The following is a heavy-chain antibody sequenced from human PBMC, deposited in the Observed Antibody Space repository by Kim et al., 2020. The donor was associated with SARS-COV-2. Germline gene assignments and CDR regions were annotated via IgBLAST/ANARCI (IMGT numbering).Heavy chain of an antibody. Sequence: GGSLRLSCAASGFTFSNAWMSWVRQAPGKGLEWVGRIKSKTDGGTTDYAAPVKGRFTISRDDSKNTLYLQMNSLKTEDTAVYYCTTDRFYDYVWGSYRYTDYWCQGTLVTVSS. V-gene: IGHV3-15*01. CDR1: GFTFSNAW. D-gene: IGHD3-16*02. CDR2: IKSKTDGGTT. CDR3: TTDRFYDYVWGSYRYTDY. J-gene: IGHJ4*02.